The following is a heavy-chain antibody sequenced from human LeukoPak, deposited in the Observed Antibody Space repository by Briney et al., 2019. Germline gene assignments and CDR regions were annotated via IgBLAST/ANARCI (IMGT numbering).Heavy chain of an antibody. CDR3: ARRRQRGYSSSWYVDAFDI. Sequence: GESLKISCKGSGYSFTSYWIGWVRQMPGKGLEWMGIIYPGDSDTRYSPSFQGQVTISADKSISTAYLQWSSLKASDTAMYYCARRRQRGYSSSWYVDAFDIWGQGTMVTVSP. D-gene: IGHD6-13*01. V-gene: IGHV5-51*01. J-gene: IGHJ3*02. CDR2: IYPGDSDT. CDR1: GYSFTSYW.